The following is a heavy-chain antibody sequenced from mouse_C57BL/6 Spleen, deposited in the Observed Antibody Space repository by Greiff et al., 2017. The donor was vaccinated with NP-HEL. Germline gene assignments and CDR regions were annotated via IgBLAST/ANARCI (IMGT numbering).Heavy chain of an antibody. CDR3: ARGIYYGNYFDY. CDR1: FFNIKYYY. J-gene: IGHJ2*01. V-gene: IGHV14-2*01. Sequence: EVKLISSCSSLFNPFASFNFSCTSSFFNIKYYYIHFFNHITEQGLEWIGRIDPEDGETKYAPKFQGKATITADTSSNTAYLQLSSLTSEDTAVYYCARGIYYGNYFDYWGQGTTLTVSS. D-gene: IGHD2-1*01. CDR2: IDPEDGET.